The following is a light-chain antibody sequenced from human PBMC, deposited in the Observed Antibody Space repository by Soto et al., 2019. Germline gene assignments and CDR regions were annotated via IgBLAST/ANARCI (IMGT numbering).Light chain of an antibody. Sequence: ALTQPASVSGSPGQSITISCTGTSSDVGTYNYVSWYQHHPGKAPKLIIYEVSNRPSGVSNRFSGSKSGSTASLTISGLQAEDEADYHCTSYTRDTALVFGTGTKVTV. CDR3: TSYTRDTALV. CDR1: SSDVGTYNY. CDR2: EVS. V-gene: IGLV2-14*01. J-gene: IGLJ1*01.